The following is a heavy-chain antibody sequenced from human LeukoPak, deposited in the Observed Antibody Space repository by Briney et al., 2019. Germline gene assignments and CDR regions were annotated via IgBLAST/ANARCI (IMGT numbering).Heavy chain of an antibody. J-gene: IGHJ4*02. CDR1: GFSFSTYA. CDR3: AKKQASPSNILRGYSDY. D-gene: IGHD3-9*01. V-gene: IGHV3-23*01. CDR2: ISGSGGII. Sequence: GGSLRLSCAASGFSFSTYAMTWVRQAPGKGLEWVSIISGSGGIIYYADSVKGRFTISRDNSKNTLYLQMNSLRAEDTAVYYCAKKQASPSNILRGYSDYWGQGTLVTVSS.